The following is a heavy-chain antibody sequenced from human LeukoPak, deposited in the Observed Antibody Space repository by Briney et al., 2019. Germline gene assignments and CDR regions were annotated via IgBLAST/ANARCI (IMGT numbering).Heavy chain of an antibody. CDR1: GGSISSYY. V-gene: IGHV4-59*01. D-gene: IGHD3-22*01. CDR3: ARDPDYYDSSGRDFDI. Sequence: SETLSLTCTVSGGSISSYYWSWIRQPPGKGLEWIGYIYYSGSTNYNPSLKSRVTISVDTSKNQFSLKLSSVTAADTAVYYCARDPDYYDSSGRDFDIWGQGTMVTVSS. CDR2: IYYSGST. J-gene: IGHJ3*02.